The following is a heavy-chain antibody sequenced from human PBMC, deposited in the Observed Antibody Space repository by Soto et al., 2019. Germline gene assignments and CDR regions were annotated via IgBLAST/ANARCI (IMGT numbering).Heavy chain of an antibody. CDR3: AREGYCISTSCYYDYGMDV. CDR2: MNPNSGNT. D-gene: IGHD2-2*01. CDR1: GYTFTSYD. Sequence: QVQLVQSGAEVKKPGASVKVSCKASGYTFTSYDINWVRQATGQGLEWMGWMNPNSGNTGYAQKFQGRVTMTRNTSISTAYMELSSLRSEDTAVYYCAREGYCISTSCYYDYGMDVWGQGTTVTVSS. J-gene: IGHJ6*02. V-gene: IGHV1-8*01.